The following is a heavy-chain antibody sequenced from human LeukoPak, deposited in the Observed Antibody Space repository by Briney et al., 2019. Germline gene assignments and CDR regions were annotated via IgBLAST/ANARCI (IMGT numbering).Heavy chain of an antibody. Sequence: SETLSLTCAVYGGSFSGYYWSWIRQPPGKGLEWIGEINHSGSTNYNPSLKSRVTMSADTSKNQFSLKLSSVTAADTAVYYCARALRYCSSTSCYGAGMDVWGQGTTVTVSS. D-gene: IGHD2-2*01. J-gene: IGHJ6*02. CDR1: GGSFSGYY. CDR3: ARALRYCSSTSCYGAGMDV. CDR2: INHSGST. V-gene: IGHV4-34*01.